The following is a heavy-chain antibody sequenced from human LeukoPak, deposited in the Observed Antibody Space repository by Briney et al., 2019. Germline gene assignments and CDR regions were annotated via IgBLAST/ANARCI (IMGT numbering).Heavy chain of an antibody. CDR2: INPSGGST. CDR1: GYTFTNYY. D-gene: IGHD2-2*02. J-gene: IGHJ6*03. CDR3: ARGAYCSSTSCYNSYYYYYMDV. Sequence: ASVKVSCKASGYTFTNYYMHWVRQAPGQGLEWMGIINPSGGSTSYAQKFQGRVTMTRDMSTSTVYMELSSLRSEDTAVYYCARGAYCSSTSCYNSYYYYYMDVWGKGTTVTVSS. V-gene: IGHV1-46*01.